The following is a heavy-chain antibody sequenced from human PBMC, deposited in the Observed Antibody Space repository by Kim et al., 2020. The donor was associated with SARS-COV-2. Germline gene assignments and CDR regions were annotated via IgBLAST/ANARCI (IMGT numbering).Heavy chain of an antibody. CDR3: ATGASDTAMVRPNTGEYYYYYYGMDV. CDR1: GYSFTSYW. D-gene: IGHD5-18*01. J-gene: IGHJ6*02. Sequence: GESLKISCKGSGYSFTSYWISWVRQMPGKGLEWMGRIDPSDSYTNYSPSFQGHVTISADKSISTAYLQWSSLKASDTAMYYCATGASDTAMVRPNTGEYYYYYYGMDVWGQGTTVTVSS. CDR2: IDPSDSYT. V-gene: IGHV5-10-1*01.